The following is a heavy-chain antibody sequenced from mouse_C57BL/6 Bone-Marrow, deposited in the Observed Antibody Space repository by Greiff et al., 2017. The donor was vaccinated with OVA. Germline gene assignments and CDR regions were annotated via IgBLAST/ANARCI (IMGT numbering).Heavy chain of an antibody. CDR1: GYTFTSYW. Sequence: QVQLQQPGAELVKPGASVKLSCKASGYTFTSYWMQWVKQRPGQGLEWIGEIDPSDSYTNYNQKFKGKATLTVDTSSSTAYMQLSSLTSEDSAVYYCAATYDYGLGSAMDYWGQGTSVTVSS. CDR2: IDPSDSYT. V-gene: IGHV1-50*01. J-gene: IGHJ4*01. D-gene: IGHD2-4*01. CDR3: AATYDYGLGSAMDY.